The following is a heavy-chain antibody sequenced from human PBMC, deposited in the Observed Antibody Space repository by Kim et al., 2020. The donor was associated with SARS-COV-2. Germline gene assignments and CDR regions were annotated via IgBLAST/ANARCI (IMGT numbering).Heavy chain of an antibody. CDR1: GFTFHSFA. Sequence: GGSLRLSCEASGFTFHSFAMHWVRHAPGKGLDWVALIYNDGGSKFYAESVKGRFTVSRDNSRDTLYLQMNDLRADDTATYYCARDRVDDWGTWTYYYY. J-gene: IGHJ6*01. D-gene: IGHD7-27*01. CDR3: ARDRVDDWGTWTYYYY. V-gene: IGHV3-33*01. CDR2: IYNDGGSK.